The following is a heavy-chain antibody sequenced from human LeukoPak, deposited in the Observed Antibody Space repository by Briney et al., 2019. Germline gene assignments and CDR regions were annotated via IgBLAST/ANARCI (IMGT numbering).Heavy chain of an antibody. D-gene: IGHD6-13*01. J-gene: IGHJ4*02. Sequence: PSETLSLTCIVSGDSISNYYWSWIRQPAGKGLEWIGRIYTSGSTNYNPSLKSRVTMSVGTSKNQFSLKLSSVTAADTAVNYCAREAAAGTFYFDYLGQGTLVTVSS. CDR1: GDSISNYY. V-gene: IGHV4-4*07. CDR2: IYTSGST. CDR3: AREAAAGTFYFDY.